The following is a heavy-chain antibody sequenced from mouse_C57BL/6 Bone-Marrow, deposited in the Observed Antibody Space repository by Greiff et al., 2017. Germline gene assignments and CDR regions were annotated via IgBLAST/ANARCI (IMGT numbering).Heavy chain of an antibody. Sequence: VKLMESGAELARPGASVKLSCKASGYTFTSYGISWVKQRTGQGLEWIGEIYPRSGNTYYNEKFKGKATLTADKSSSTAYMELRSLTSEDSAVYFCARDYGGGYDYWGQGTTLTVSS. CDR3: ARDYGGGYDY. V-gene: IGHV1-81*01. D-gene: IGHD1-1*01. CDR2: IYPRSGNT. J-gene: IGHJ2*01. CDR1: GYTFTSYG.